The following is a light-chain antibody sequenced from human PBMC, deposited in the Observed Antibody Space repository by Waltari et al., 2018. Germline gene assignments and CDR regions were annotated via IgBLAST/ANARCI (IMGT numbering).Light chain of an antibody. V-gene: IGLV1-44*01. CDR2: NNN. J-gene: IGLJ2*01. Sequence: QSVLTQPPSASGTPGQRVTISCSGSYSNIGSNAINWYQHLPGTAPKLLIYNNNHRPSGVPARVSGSKSGTSASLAISGLQSEDEADYYCAAWDDSLNGHVVFGGGTKLTVL. CDR1: YSNIGSNA. CDR3: AAWDDSLNGHVV.